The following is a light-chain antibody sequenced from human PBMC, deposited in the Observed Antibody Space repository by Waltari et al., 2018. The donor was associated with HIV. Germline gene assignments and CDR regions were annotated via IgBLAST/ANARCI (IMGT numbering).Light chain of an antibody. J-gene: IGLJ3*02. CDR2: END. CDR3: GTWDSGLTMTWV. CDR1: SSNIGDDY. Sequence: QLVLTQPPSVSAAPGQQGTISCSGTSSNIGDDYVSWYQQLPGKAPKLLIYENDKRPSRISYRFSGSKSGTSATLCITGLQTGDEADYYCGTWDSGLTMTWVFGGGTKVTVL. V-gene: IGLV1-51*02.